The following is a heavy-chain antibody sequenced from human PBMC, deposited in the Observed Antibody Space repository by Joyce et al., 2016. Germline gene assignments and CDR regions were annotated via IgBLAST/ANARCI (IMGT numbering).Heavy chain of an antibody. CDR3: VRDAHFDY. CDR1: EFTFNSFW. CDR2: INGDGGSA. Sequence: EVQLVESGGGLVQPGGSLRLSCAASEFTFNSFWINWVRQAPGEGLVWLARINGDGGSANYADSVQGRFTISRENAKNAVFLQMTSLRAEDTAVYYCVRDAHFDYWGQGTLVTVSS. V-gene: IGHV3-74*01. J-gene: IGHJ4*02.